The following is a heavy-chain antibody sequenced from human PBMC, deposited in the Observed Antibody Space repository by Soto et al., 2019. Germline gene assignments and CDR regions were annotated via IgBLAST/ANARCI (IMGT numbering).Heavy chain of an antibody. Sequence: AGGSLRLSCLASGLTCSDFAMTWVRHVPGRGLEWVASLDGAGGSTYYAESVRGRFSISRDNSQNTLFLQMKRLTVDDTAIYYCAAPRDEYGSGVSWFTYGMDVWGQGTTVTVSS. V-gene: IGHV3-23*01. J-gene: IGHJ6*02. CDR3: AAPRDEYGSGVSWFTYGMDV. CDR1: GLTCSDFA. CDR2: LDGAGGST. D-gene: IGHD3-10*01.